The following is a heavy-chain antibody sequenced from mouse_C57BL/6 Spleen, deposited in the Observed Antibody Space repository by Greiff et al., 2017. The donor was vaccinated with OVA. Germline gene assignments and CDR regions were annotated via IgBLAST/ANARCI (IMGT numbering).Heavy chain of an antibody. V-gene: IGHV14-4*01. J-gene: IGHJ3*01. CDR1: GFNFKDDY. D-gene: IGHD2-2*01. Sequence: EVQLVESGAELVRPGASVKLSCTASGFNFKDDYMHWVKQRPEKGLEWIGWIDPDSGGTEYAANFQGQATITADTSSNTVYLQLSSLTSEDTAVYYGTRGRLIAYWGQGTLVTVSA. CDR3: TRGRLIAY. CDR2: IDPDSGGT.